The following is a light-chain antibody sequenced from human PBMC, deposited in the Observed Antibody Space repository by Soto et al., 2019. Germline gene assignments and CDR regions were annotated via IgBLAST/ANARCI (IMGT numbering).Light chain of an antibody. CDR1: QSISSS. CDR3: QQSYSTPYT. J-gene: IGKJ2*01. Sequence: DIQMTQSPSSLSASVGDRVTITCRASQSISSSLNWYQQTPGKAPKVLIYTAANLQGGVPSRFSGSGSGTDFTLTISSLQPEDFATYYCQQSYSTPYTFGHGTKREIK. CDR2: TAA. V-gene: IGKV1-39*01.